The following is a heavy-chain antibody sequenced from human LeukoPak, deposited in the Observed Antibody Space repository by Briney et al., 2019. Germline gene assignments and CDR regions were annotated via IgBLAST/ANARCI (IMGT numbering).Heavy chain of an antibody. D-gene: IGHD1-26*01. CDR1: GYTFTSYD. Sequence: GASVKVSCKASGYTFTSYDINWVRQATGQGLEWMGWMNPKSGNTGSAQKFQGKGSMTRYTSINTAYMELSSLRSEDTAVYYCAKGGVGVTPEFDYWGQGTLVTVSS. CDR2: MNPKSGNT. V-gene: IGHV1-8*01. CDR3: AKGGVGVTPEFDY. J-gene: IGHJ4*02.